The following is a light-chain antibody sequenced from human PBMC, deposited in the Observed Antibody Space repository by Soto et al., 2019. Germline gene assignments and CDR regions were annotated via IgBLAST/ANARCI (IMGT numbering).Light chain of an antibody. CDR3: QHYDSYPKT. CDR2: TAS. J-gene: IGKJ5*01. Sequence: IQIPLSFYTVCASMRDRVTINRRASQSISSWLAWYQQKPGKAPNLLIYTASNLQSGVPSRFSGSRSGTDFTLTISNLQPEDFATYYCQHYDSYPKTFGQGTRLEIK. CDR1: QSISSW. V-gene: IGKV1-5*01.